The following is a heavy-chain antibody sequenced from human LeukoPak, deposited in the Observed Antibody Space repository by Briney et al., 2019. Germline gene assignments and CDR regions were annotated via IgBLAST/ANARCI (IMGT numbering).Heavy chain of an antibody. J-gene: IGHJ4*02. Sequence: PGASLRLSCAASGFTFSSYAMSWVRQAPGKGLEWVSAISGSGGSTYYADSVKGRFTISRDNSKNTLYLQVNSLRAEDTAVYYCAKEGGTTGWLTVDYWGQGNLVTVSS. CDR3: AKEGGTTGWLTVDY. CDR2: ISGSGGST. CDR1: GFTFSSYA. V-gene: IGHV3-23*01. D-gene: IGHD6-19*01.